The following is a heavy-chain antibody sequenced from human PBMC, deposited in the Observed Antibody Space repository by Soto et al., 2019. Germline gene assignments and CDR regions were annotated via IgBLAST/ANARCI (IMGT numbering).Heavy chain of an antibody. CDR2: IYYSGST. Sequence: SETLSLTCTVSGGSISSYYWSWIRQPPGKGLEWIGYIYYSGSTNYNPSLKSRVTISVDTSKNQFSLKLSSVTAADTAVYYCASTVTTESKFDYWGQGTLVTVS. V-gene: IGHV4-59*01. J-gene: IGHJ4*02. D-gene: IGHD4-17*01. CDR1: GGSISSYY. CDR3: ASTVTTESKFDY.